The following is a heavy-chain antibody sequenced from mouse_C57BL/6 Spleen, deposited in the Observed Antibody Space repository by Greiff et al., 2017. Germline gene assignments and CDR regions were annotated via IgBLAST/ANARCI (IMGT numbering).Heavy chain of an antibody. CDR3: TRYITTVVAPYFDY. V-gene: IGHV1-5*01. D-gene: IGHD1-1*01. Sequence: VQLQQSGTVLARPGASVKMSCKTSGYTFTSYWMHWVKQRPGQGLEWIGAIYPGNSDTSYNQKFKGKAKLTAVTSASTAYMELSSLTNEDSAVYYCTRYITTVVAPYFDYWGQGTTLTVSS. CDR2: IYPGNSDT. CDR1: GYTFTSYW. J-gene: IGHJ2*01.